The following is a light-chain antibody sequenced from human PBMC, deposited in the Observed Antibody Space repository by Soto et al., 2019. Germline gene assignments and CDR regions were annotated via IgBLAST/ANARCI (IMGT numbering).Light chain of an antibody. CDR2: EGI. CDR3: CSYAGSSPPAI. CDR1: SRDVGSYNL. J-gene: IGLJ2*01. Sequence: QSALTQPASVSGSPGQSITISCTGTSRDVGSYNLVSWYQHHPGKAPKLMIFEGIKRPSGVSNRFSGSKSDITASLTISGLQAEDEADYYCCSYAGSSPPAIFGGGTKLTVL. V-gene: IGLV2-23*01.